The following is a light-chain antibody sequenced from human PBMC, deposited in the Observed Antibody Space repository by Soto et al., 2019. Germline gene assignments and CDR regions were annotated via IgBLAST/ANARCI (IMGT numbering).Light chain of an antibody. J-gene: IGKJ1*01. V-gene: IGKV3-15*01. CDR1: QSVRNN. CDR3: HQYDNWWT. Sequence: EIVLTQSPDTLSVSPGERATLLCRASQSVRNNLAWYPQKPGQAPRLLIYGVSTRATGVPARLSGSGSGTDFTLTIRSLKPEDFAVYYCHQYDNWWTFGQGTQVDI. CDR2: GVS.